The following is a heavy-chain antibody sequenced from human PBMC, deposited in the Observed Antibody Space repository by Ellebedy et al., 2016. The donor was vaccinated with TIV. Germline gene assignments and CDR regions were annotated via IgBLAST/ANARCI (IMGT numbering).Heavy chain of an antibody. J-gene: IGHJ4*02. CDR2: IKSKTDGGTT. CDR3: TTGPRGWLREH. CDR1: GLIFSDAW. V-gene: IGHV3-15*01. Sequence: GGSLRLSCGVSGLIFSDAWLSWVRQAPGKGLEWVGRIKSKTDGGTTDYAAPVKGRFTISRDDSKNTLYLQMNSLKTEDTAVYYCTTGPRGWLREHWGQGTLVTVSS. D-gene: IGHD5-12*01.